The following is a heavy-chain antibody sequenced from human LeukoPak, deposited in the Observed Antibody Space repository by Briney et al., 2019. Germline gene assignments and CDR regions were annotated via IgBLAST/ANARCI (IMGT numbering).Heavy chain of an antibody. V-gene: IGHV3-7*03. J-gene: IGHJ4*02. CDR3: ARSHLRWSIVDS. Sequence: GGSLRLSCVASGFSFSTYWMSWVRQAPGKGLEWVANIKEDGSEKYYVDSVKGRFTMSRDNAKNSVYLQMNRLRVEDTAVYYCARSHLRWSIVDSWGQGTLVTVSS. CDR1: GFSFSTYW. CDR2: IKEDGSEK. D-gene: IGHD4-23*01.